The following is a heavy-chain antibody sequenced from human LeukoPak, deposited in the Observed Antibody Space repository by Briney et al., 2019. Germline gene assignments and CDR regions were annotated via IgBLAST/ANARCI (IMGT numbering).Heavy chain of an antibody. CDR2: IRYDGSNK. J-gene: IGHJ6*03. Sequence: GGSLRLSCAASGFTFDDYGMSWVRQAPGKGLEWVAFIRYDGSNKYYADSVKGRFTISRDNSKNTLYLQVNSLRAEDTAVYYCAKVGGEFYYSYYYMDVWGKGTTVTVSS. CDR3: AKVGGEFYYSYYYMDV. V-gene: IGHV3-30*02. CDR1: GFTFDDYG. D-gene: IGHD4-17*01.